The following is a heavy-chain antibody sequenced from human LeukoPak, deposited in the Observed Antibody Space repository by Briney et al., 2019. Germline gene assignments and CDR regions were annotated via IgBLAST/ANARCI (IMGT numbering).Heavy chain of an antibody. Sequence: GGSLRLSCAASGFTFSSYGMHWVRQAPGKGLEWVAVISYDGSNKYYADSVKGRFTISRDNSKNTLYLQMNSLRAGDTAVYYCARGRGFGMVRGVIIPIDYWGQGTLVTVSS. CDR1: GFTFSSYG. D-gene: IGHD3-10*01. CDR2: ISYDGSNK. J-gene: IGHJ4*02. V-gene: IGHV3-30*19. CDR3: ARGRGFGMVRGVIIPIDY.